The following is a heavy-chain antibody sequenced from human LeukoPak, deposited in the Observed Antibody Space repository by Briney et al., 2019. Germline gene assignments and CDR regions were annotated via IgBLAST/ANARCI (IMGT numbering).Heavy chain of an antibody. CDR3: AREVLIVVEPAANTIDY. D-gene: IGHD2-2*01. CDR1: GFTFRDYT. CDR2: INKGGSYI. J-gene: IGHJ4*02. Sequence: GGSLRLSCAASGFTFRDYTMNWVRQAPGKGLEWVSAINKGGSYIKYADSVKGRFTVSRDNAKNSLFLQMNNLRVEDTAVYFCAREVLIVVEPAANTIDYWGRGTLVTVSS. V-gene: IGHV3-21*01.